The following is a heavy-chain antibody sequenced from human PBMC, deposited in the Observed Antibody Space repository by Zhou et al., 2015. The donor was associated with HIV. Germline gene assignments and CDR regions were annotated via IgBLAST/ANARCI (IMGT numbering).Heavy chain of an antibody. V-gene: IGHV1-8*01. CDR2: VNPNSANT. CDR3: GRVGGDGQRVGYYFDN. J-gene: IGHJ4*02. D-gene: IGHD5-24*01. Sequence: QVQLVQSGAEVKKPGASVKVSCKASGYTFTSYDINWVRQATGQGLEWVGWVNPNSANTGYAQKFQGRVTMTRNTSITTAYMELSSLRSEDTAVYYCGRVGGDGQRVGYYFDNWGQGTLVTVSS. CDR1: GYTFTSYD.